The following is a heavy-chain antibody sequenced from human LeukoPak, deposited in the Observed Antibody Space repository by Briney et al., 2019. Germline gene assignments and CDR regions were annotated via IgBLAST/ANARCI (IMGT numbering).Heavy chain of an antibody. J-gene: IGHJ6*04. CDR3: AKGLDYVLDV. D-gene: IGHD3-10*02. CDR1: GFTFSSYS. Sequence: GGSLRLSCAASGFTFSSYSMNWVRQAPGKGLEWVSSISSSSSYIYYADSVEGRFTISKDNSKNTLSLQLNSLRAEDTAVYYCAKGLDYVLDVWGKGTTVTVSS. V-gene: IGHV3-21*01. CDR2: ISSSSSYI.